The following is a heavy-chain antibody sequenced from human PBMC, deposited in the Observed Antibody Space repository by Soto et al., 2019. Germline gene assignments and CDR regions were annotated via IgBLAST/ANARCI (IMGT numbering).Heavy chain of an antibody. CDR3: ASGIQLWLRRINNGYSG. CDR1: GGTFSTYA. V-gene: IGHV1-69*12. Sequence: QVQLVQSGAEVKKPESSVKVSCKAPGGTFSTYAISWVRQAPGQGLEWMGGIIPMFGTANYAQRFQDRVTISAAESTNTVYMALSSLSSEDTAVYFCASGIQLWLRRINNGYSGWGQGTLVTVSS. D-gene: IGHD5-18*01. CDR2: IIPMFGTA. J-gene: IGHJ4*02.